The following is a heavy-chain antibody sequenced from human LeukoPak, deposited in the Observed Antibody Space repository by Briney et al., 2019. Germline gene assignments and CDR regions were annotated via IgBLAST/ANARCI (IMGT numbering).Heavy chain of an antibody. Sequence: GGSLRLSCAASGLTFDDYAMHWVRQAPGKGLEWVSGISWNSGSIGYADSVNGRFTISRDNAKNSLYLQMNSLRAEDTALYYCAKGMHYDSSGGVYFDYWGQGTLVTVSS. CDR3: AKGMHYDSSGGVYFDY. CDR2: ISWNSGSI. V-gene: IGHV3-9*01. D-gene: IGHD3-22*01. J-gene: IGHJ4*02. CDR1: GLTFDDYA.